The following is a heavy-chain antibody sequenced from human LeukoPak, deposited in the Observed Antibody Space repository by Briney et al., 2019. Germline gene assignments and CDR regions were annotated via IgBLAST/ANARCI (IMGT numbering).Heavy chain of an antibody. Sequence: GGSLRLSCAASGFTVSSNYMSWVRQAPRKGLEWVSVIYSGGSTYYADSVKGRFTISRDNSKNTLYLQMNSLRAEDTAVYYCARVRGVVAWDLWGRGTLVTVSS. D-gene: IGHD3-10*01. CDR2: IYSGGST. CDR3: ARVRGVVAWDL. J-gene: IGHJ2*01. CDR1: GFTVSSNY. V-gene: IGHV3-53*01.